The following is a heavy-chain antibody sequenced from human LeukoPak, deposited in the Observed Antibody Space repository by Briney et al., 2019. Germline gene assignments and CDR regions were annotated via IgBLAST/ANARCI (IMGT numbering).Heavy chain of an antibody. J-gene: IGHJ4*02. D-gene: IGHD3-10*01. CDR3: AKPLYDSGGYSDY. CDR1: GFTFSSYA. V-gene: IGHV3-23*01. CDR2: ISGDGDST. Sequence: PGGSLRLSCAASGFTFSSYAMSWVRQAPGKGLEWVSTISGDGDSTYYTDSVKGRFTISRDNSKNTLYLQINSLRDEDTAVYHCAKPLYDSGGYSDYWGQGTLVTVSS.